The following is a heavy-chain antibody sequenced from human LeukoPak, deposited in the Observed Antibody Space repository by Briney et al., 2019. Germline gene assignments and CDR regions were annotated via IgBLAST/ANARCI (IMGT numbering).Heavy chain of an antibody. CDR2: FSASNGNT. Sequence: GASVKVSCKASGYPFTSYGFSWVRQARGPGIELMGWFSASNGNTNYAQKLQGRVTMTTDTSTSTACMELRSLRSDDTAVYYCARERYYYGSGSDFWEFDPWGQGTLVTVSS. J-gene: IGHJ5*02. V-gene: IGHV1-18*01. CDR1: GYPFTSYG. D-gene: IGHD3-10*01. CDR3: ARERYYYGSGSDFWEFDP.